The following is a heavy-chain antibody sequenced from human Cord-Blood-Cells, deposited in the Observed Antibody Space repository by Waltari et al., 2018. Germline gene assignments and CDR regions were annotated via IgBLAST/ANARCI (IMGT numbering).Heavy chain of an antibody. V-gene: IGHV1-8*01. CDR2: TNPNSGNT. CDR3: ARPPDYSNYDAFDI. D-gene: IGHD4-4*01. Sequence: VPRVQSGAAVEQPGASVKVSCQPSGYTLHRYANHWEGRGTGQGLEWMGWTNPNSGNTGYAQKFQGRVTMTRNTSISTAYMELSSLRAEDTAVYYCARPPDYSNYDAFDIWGQGTMVTVSS. CDR1: GYTLHRYA. J-gene: IGHJ3*02.